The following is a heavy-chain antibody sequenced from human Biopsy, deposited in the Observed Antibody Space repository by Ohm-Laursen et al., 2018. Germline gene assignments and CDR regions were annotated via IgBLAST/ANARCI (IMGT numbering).Heavy chain of an antibody. V-gene: IGHV1-69*13. J-gene: IGHJ3*01. D-gene: IGHD2/OR15-2a*01. CDR1: GVTFDTYA. CDR3: VGGQRGPPIGVTVPGDAFDL. Sequence: ASVKVSCKASGVTFDTYAFGWVRQAPGQGLEWMGGRIPYFNTIYYARNFQDRAVITADRSARTTDMQLSGLRPDDTAVYYCVGGQRGPPIGVTVPGDAFDLWGPGTMVTV. CDR2: RIPYFNTI.